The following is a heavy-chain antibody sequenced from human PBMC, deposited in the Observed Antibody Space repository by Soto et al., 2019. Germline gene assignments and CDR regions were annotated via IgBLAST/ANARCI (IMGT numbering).Heavy chain of an antibody. CDR2: ISYDGSNK. V-gene: IGHV3-30*18. Sequence: GGSLRLSCAASGFTFSSYGMHWVRQAPGKGLEWVAVISYDGSNKYYADSVKGRFTISRDNSKNTLYLQVNSLRAEDTAVYYCAKDQGMTTVTLFDYWGQGTLVTVSS. J-gene: IGHJ4*02. CDR3: AKDQGMTTVTLFDY. D-gene: IGHD4-17*01. CDR1: GFTFSSYG.